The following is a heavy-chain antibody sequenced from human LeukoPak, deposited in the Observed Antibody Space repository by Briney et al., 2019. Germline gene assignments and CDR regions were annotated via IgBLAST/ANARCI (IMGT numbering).Heavy chain of an antibody. CDR1: GFTFSDYD. V-gene: IGHV3-21*01. CDR3: GRAFPPLRTSTAGDL. D-gene: IGHD3-16*01. J-gene: IGHJ4*02. CDR2: ISGLSSYT. Sequence: GGSLRLSCSASGFTFSDYDMNWVRQAPGKGLEWVSSISGLSSYTYYGESVKGRFSISRDNAKNSLYLQMNSLGAEDTATFYCGRAFPPLRTSTAGDLWGQGILVTVSS.